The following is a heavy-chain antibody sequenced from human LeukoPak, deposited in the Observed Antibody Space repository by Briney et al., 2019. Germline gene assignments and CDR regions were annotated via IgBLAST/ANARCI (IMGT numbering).Heavy chain of an antibody. CDR2: INTNTGNP. D-gene: IGHD3-10*01. Sequence: ASVKVSCKASGYTFTSYAMNWVRQAPGQGLEWMGWINTNTGNPTYAQGFTGRFVFSLDTSVSTAYLQISSLKAEDTAVYYCARARRYYYGSGSYYKSQEFDYWGQGTLVTVSS. J-gene: IGHJ4*02. CDR1: GYTFTSYA. CDR3: ARARRYYYGSGSYYKSQEFDY. V-gene: IGHV7-4-1*02.